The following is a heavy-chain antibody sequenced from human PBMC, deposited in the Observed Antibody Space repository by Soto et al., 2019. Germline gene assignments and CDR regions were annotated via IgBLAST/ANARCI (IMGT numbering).Heavy chain of an antibody. CDR1: GGSLSNNY. D-gene: IGHD6-19*01. V-gene: IGHV4-59*08. J-gene: IGHJ4*02. CDR3: ARAVAVPADFDY. CDR2: IFYSGST. Sequence: LSLTCTVSGGSLSNNYWNWMRQPPGKGLEWIGYIFYSGSTNYNSSLKSRVTISLDMSKNQFSLKLSSVTAADTAVYYCARAVAVPADFDYWGQGTLVTVSS.